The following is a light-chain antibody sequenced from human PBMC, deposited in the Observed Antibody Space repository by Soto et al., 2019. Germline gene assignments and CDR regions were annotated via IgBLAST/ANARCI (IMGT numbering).Light chain of an antibody. V-gene: IGKV1-5*01. CDR3: QHYSYFLIS. Sequence: DIQMTQSPSTLSASVGDRVTITCRASQSISRSLAWYQQKPGKAPSLPIYDASSLEGGVPSRFSGSGFGTDFTVTITNLQPADFASCYSQHYSYFLISFGLGTTVD. CDR2: DAS. CDR1: QSISRS. J-gene: IGKJ3*01.